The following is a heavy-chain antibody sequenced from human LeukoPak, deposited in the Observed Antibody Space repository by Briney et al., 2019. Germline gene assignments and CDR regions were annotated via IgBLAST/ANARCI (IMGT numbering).Heavy chain of an antibody. CDR1: GFTFSSYE. CDR2: ISSGGSTM. V-gene: IGHV3-48*03. D-gene: IGHD5/OR15-5a*01. J-gene: IGHJ4*02. CDR3: ARHRRGEYSVSHDH. Sequence: PGGSLRLSCAASGFTFSSYELNWVRQAPGKGLEWVSYISSGGSTMYYADSVKGRFTISRDNAKNSLYLQMNSLRADDTAVYCCARHRRGEYSVSHDHWRQGTLVSVPS.